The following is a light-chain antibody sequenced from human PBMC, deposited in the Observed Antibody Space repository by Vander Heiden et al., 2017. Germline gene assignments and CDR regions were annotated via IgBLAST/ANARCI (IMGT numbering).Light chain of an antibody. Sequence: IQTTQSPSSVSACVGARVTSTCPASRGISNWLAWYQLKPGKAPKFLIYAASSWQSGVPSRFSGSGSGTDFTLTIINVQPEDFATYYCQQDSSLPRTFGQGTRLEIK. V-gene: IGKV1-12*01. CDR2: AAS. CDR1: RGISNW. J-gene: IGKJ5*01. CDR3: QQDSSLPRT.